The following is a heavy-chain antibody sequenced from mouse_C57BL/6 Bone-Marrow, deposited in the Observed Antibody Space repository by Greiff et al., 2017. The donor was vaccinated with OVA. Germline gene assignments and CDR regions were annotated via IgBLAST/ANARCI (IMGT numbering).Heavy chain of an antibody. Sequence: DVQLQESGPGLVKPSQSLSLTCSVTGYSITSGYYWNWIRQFPGNKLEWMGYISYDGSNNYNPSLKNRISITRDTSKNQFFLKLNSVTTEDTATYYCARESGGYYFDYWGQGTTLTVSS. V-gene: IGHV3-6*01. CDR1: GYSITSGYY. D-gene: IGHD1-1*02. CDR3: ARESGGYYFDY. J-gene: IGHJ2*01. CDR2: ISYDGSN.